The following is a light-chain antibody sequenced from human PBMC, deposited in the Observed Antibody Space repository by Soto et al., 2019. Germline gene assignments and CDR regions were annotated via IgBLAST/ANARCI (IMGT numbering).Light chain of an antibody. V-gene: IGKV3-20*01. CDR1: QSINY. Sequence: EIVLTQSPGTLSFSPGERATLSSRASQSINYLAWYQQKVGQAPRLLIYGASTWATGIPDRFSGSGSGTDFSLTISRLEPEDFAVYYCQHYGSPPTYTFGQGTKVDIK. CDR2: GAS. CDR3: QHYGSPPTYT. J-gene: IGKJ2*01.